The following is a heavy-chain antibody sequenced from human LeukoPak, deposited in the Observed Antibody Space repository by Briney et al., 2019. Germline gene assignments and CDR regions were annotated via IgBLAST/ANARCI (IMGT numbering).Heavy chain of an antibody. CDR3: ARLIVGAATFDY. CDR2: FDPEDGET. CDR1: GYTLTELS. J-gene: IGHJ4*02. Sequence: ASVKVSCKVSGYTLTELSMHWVRQAPGKGLEWMGGFDPEDGETIYAQKLQGRVTMTTDTSTSTAYMELRSLRSDDTAVYYCARLIVGAATFDYWGQGTLVTVSS. D-gene: IGHD1-26*01. V-gene: IGHV1-24*01.